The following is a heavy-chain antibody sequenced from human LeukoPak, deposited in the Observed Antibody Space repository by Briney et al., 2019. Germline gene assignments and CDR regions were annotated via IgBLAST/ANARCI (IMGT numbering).Heavy chain of an antibody. Sequence: GGSLRLSCAASGFTFSQYWMSWVRQAPGKGLEWVANIKHDGSEKQDGSEKNYVDSVKGRFTISRDKSKDTLYLQMNSLRAEDTAVYYCAKDATASPYFHWFDNWGQGTQVIVSS. CDR3: AKDATASPYFHWFDN. V-gene: IGHV3-7*03. J-gene: IGHJ4*02. CDR1: GFTFSQYW. D-gene: IGHD3-9*01. CDR2: IKHDGSEKQDGSEK.